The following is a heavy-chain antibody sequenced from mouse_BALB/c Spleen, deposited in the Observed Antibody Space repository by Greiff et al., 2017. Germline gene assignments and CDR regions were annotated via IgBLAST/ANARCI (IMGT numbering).Heavy chain of an antibody. CDR1: GFTFSDYY. Sequence: DVKLVESGGGLVKPGGSLKLSCAASGFTFSDYYMYWVRQTPEKRLEWVATISDGGSYTYYPDSVKGRFTISRDNAKNNLYLQMSSLKSEDTAMYYCARVGLRLGYAMDYWGQGTSVTVSS. CDR3: ARVGLRLGYAMDY. D-gene: IGHD1-2*01. CDR2: ISDGGSYT. V-gene: IGHV5-4*02. J-gene: IGHJ4*01.